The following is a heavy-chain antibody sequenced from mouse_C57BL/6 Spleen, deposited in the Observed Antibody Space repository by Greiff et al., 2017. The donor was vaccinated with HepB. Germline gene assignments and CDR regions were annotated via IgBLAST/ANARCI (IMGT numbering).Heavy chain of an antibody. D-gene: IGHD2-3*01. CDR1: GFTFSSYG. CDR3: ARPYDGYYDSYYAMDY. V-gene: IGHV5-6*01. CDR2: ISSGGSYT. Sequence: EVKLMESGGDLVKPGGSLKLSCAASGFTFSSYGMSWVRQTPDKRLEWVATISSGGSYTYYPDSVKGRFTISRDNAKNTLYLQMSSLKSEDTAMYYCARPYDGYYDSYYAMDYWGQGTSVTVSS. J-gene: IGHJ4*01.